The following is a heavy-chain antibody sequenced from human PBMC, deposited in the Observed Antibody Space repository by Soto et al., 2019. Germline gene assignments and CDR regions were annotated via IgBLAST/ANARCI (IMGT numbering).Heavy chain of an antibody. J-gene: IGHJ5*02. D-gene: IGHD3-3*01. Sequence: ASVKVSCKAPGYTLTSYYLNWVRQAPGQGLEWMGVINPHGGSTKYAQKFQGRVTMTRDTSRSTVYMELRSLRSDDTAIYYCARSSGGNFGIIIEGHNGFEPWGEGTLVTVTS. CDR2: INPHGGST. CDR1: GYTLTSYY. CDR3: ARSSGGNFGIIIEGHNGFEP. V-gene: IGHV1-46*01.